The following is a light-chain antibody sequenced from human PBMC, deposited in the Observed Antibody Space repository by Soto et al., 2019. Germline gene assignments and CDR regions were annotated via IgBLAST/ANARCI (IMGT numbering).Light chain of an antibody. CDR2: GAS. Sequence: EIVLTQSPGTLSLSPGERATLSCRASQSVSSSYLAWYQQKPGQAPRLLIYGASSRATGIPDRFSGSGSGTHFPLTISRLEPEDFAVYYCQQYGSSPFGQGTRLEIK. J-gene: IGKJ5*01. CDR3: QQYGSSP. CDR1: QSVSSSY. V-gene: IGKV3-20*01.